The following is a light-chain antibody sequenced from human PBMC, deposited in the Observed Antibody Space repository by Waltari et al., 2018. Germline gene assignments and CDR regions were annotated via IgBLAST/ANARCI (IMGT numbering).Light chain of an antibody. CDR2: EVS. CDR3: SSYTSSSLVV. Sequence: SCTGTSSDVGGYNYVSWYQQHPGKAPKLMIYEVSNRPSGVSNRFSGSKSGNTASLTISGLQAEDEADYYCSSYTSSSLVVFGGGTKLTVL. CDR1: SSDVGGYNY. J-gene: IGLJ2*01. V-gene: IGLV2-14*01.